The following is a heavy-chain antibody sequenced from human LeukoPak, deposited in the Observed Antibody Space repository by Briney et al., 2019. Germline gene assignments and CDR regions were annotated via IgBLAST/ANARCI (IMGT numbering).Heavy chain of an antibody. J-gene: IGHJ4*02. Sequence: SETLSLTCTVSGDSISSFSWSWIRQSPGKRLEWIGYLYYSGTANYNPSLRSRVTISSDTSKNQFSLKLSSLTAADTAMYYCARGPSSGQYVSPLDYWGQGTLVTVST. CDR2: LYYSGTA. CDR3: ARGPSSGQYVSPLDY. V-gene: IGHV4-59*01. CDR1: GDSISSFS. D-gene: IGHD6-25*01.